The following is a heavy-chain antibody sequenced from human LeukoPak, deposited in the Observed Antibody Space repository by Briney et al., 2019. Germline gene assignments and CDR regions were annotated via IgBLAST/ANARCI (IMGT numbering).Heavy chain of an antibody. V-gene: IGHV3-30-3*01. CDR2: ISYDGSNK. Sequence: QTGGSLRLSCAASGFTFSSYAMHWVRQAPGKGLEWVAVISYDGSNKYYADSVKGRFTISRDNSKNTLYLQMNSLRAEDTAVYYCAREGVIAPFDAFDIWGQGTMVTVSS. J-gene: IGHJ3*02. CDR1: GFTFSSYA. D-gene: IGHD3-22*01. CDR3: AREGVIAPFDAFDI.